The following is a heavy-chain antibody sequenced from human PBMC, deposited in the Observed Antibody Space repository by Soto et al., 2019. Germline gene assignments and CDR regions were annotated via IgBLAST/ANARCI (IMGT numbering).Heavy chain of an antibody. D-gene: IGHD2-15*01. CDR1: GGTFSSYA. CDR3: ARGGQGSGNPFAS. CDR2: IIPIFGTA. V-gene: IGHV1-69*06. J-gene: IGHJ4*02. Sequence: QVQLVQSGAEVKKPGSSVKVSCKASGGTFSSYAISWVRQAPGQGLEWMGGIIPIFGTANYAQKFQGRVKIPGNNPRTTAKRELRGLRSEDTAVYYGARGGQGSGNPFASGGQGTLVPVSS.